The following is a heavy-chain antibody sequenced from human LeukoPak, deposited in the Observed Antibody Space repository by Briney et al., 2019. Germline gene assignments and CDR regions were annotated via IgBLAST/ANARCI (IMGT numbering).Heavy chain of an antibody. D-gene: IGHD4-17*01. Sequence: GGSLRLSCAASGFAFSRLAMGWVRQAPGKGLEWVSVISDSGSLTYYADSVKGRFTISRDNAKNSLYLQMNSLRAEDTAVYYCAREYGDSVYWGQGTLVTVSS. CDR2: ISDSGSLT. V-gene: IGHV3-21*01. CDR1: GFAFSRLA. J-gene: IGHJ4*02. CDR3: AREYGDSVY.